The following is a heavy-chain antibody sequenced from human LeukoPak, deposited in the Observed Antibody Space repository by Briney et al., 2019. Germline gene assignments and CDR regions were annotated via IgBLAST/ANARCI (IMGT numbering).Heavy chain of an antibody. Sequence: PGESLKISCKRSEYTLTGYSIAWVRQMPGKGLEWMGIIYPGDSDTRYSPSFQGQVTISADKSIGTAYLQWSSLKASDTAMYYCARRGGYHFPFDYWGQGTLVTVSS. D-gene: IGHD5-12*01. CDR3: ARRGGYHFPFDY. CDR2: IYPGDSDT. CDR1: EYTLTGYS. J-gene: IGHJ4*02. V-gene: IGHV5-51*01.